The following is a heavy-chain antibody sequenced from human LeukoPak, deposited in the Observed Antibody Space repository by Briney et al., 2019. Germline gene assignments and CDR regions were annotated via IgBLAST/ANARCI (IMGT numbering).Heavy chain of an antibody. CDR2: IYYSGNT. V-gene: IGHV4-39*01. CDR3: ARQTGSGLFILP. CDR1: GGSISSSNYY. D-gene: IGHD3/OR15-3a*01. J-gene: IGHJ4*02. Sequence: SETLSLTCTVSGGSISSSNYYWGWIRQPPGKGLEWIGSIYYSGNTYYNASLKSQVSISTDTSKNQFSLRLTSVTAADTAVYYCARQTGSGLFILPGGQGTLVTVSS.